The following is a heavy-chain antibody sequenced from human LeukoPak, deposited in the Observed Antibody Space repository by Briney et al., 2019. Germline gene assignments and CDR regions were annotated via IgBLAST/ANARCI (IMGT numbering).Heavy chain of an antibody. CDR3: ASGGIKTRRIDY. D-gene: IGHD1-14*01. V-gene: IGHV4-34*01. CDR1: GGSFSGYY. CDR2: INHSGST. Sequence: SETLSLTCAVYGGSFSGYYWSWIRQPPGKWLEWIGEINHSGSTNYNPSLKSRVTISVDTSKNQFSLKLSSVTAADTAVYYCASGGIKTRRIDYWGQGTLVTVSS. J-gene: IGHJ4*02.